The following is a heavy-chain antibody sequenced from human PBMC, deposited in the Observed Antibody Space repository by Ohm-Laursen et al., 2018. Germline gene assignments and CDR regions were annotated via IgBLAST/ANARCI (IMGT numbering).Heavy chain of an antibody. CDR2: IDYSGST. D-gene: IGHD6-13*01. J-gene: IGHJ4*02. CDR3: ARAHQFSSRIHAARY. CDR1: GGSFNGYF. V-gene: IGHV4-34*01. Sequence: SDTLSLTCAVYGGSFNGYFWSWVRQPPGKGLEWIGEIDYSGSTDYNPTLRSRVTISVDTSKNQFSLLLNYVTAADTAVYFCARAHQFSSRIHAARYWGQGTLVSVSS.